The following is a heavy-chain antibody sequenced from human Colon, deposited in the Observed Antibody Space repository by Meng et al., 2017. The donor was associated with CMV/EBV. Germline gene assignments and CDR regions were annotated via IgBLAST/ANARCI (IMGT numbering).Heavy chain of an antibody. Sequence: LSCLVSGLTFISQYMDWVRQAPGKGLVWVSRINVDGSTKSYADSVRGRFTVSRDNAKNTLYLQMNSLRVDDTAVYYCARGGLTSYYPSWGQGTLVTVSS. CDR2: INVDGSTK. CDR1: GLTFISQY. J-gene: IGHJ4*02. D-gene: IGHD1-26*01. CDR3: ARGGLTSYYPS. V-gene: IGHV3-74*01.